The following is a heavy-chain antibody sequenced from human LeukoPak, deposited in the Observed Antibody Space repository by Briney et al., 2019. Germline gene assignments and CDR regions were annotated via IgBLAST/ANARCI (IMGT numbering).Heavy chain of an antibody. D-gene: IGHD3/OR15-3a*01. Sequence: GGSLRLSCAASGFTFSAYWMHWVRQAPGKGLVWVSRVKYDGSTTAYADSVKGRFTTSRDNTGNILYLEMNSLRVEDTAVYYCARDLNWLLFDYWGQGALVTVSS. V-gene: IGHV3-74*01. J-gene: IGHJ4*02. CDR1: GFTFSAYW. CDR2: VKYDGSTT. CDR3: ARDLNWLLFDY.